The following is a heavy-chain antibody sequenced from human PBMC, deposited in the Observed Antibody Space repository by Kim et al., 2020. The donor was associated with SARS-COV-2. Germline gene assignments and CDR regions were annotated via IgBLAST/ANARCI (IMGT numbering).Heavy chain of an antibody. D-gene: IGHD5-18*01. CDR1: GYTFTSYA. V-gene: IGHV1-3*01. CDR2: INAGNGNT. CDR3: ARDFYDTATPGY. J-gene: IGHJ4*02. Sequence: ASVKVSCKASGYTFTSYAMHWVRQAPGQRLEWMGWINAGNGNTKYSQKFQGRVTITRDTSASTAYMELSSLRSEDTAVYYCARDFYDTATPGYWGQGTLVTVSS.